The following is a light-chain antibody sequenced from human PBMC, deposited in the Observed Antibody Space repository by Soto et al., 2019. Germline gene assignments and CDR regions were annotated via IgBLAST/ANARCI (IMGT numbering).Light chain of an antibody. J-gene: IGKJ2*01. CDR2: WAS. Sequence: DIVMTQSPDSLAVSLGERATINCKSSKSILYTSNNKNYLAWYQQKPRQPPRLLISWASTRESGVPDRFSGSGSGRDFTLTISSLQAEDVAVYYCQQYYSTLPYTFGQGTKLEIK. CDR3: QQYYSTLPYT. V-gene: IGKV4-1*01. CDR1: KSILYTSNNKNY.